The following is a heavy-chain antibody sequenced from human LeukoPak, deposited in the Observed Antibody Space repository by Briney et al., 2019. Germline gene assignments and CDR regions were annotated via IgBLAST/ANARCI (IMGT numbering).Heavy chain of an antibody. V-gene: IGHV1-2*02. CDR2: INPNSGGT. CDR3: AREDRYSSGWYAD. D-gene: IGHD6-19*01. CDR1: GYTFTGYY. J-gene: IGHJ4*02. Sequence: GASVKVSCKASGYTFTGYYMHWVGQAPGQGLEWMGWINPNSGGTNYAQKFQGRVTMTRDTSISTAYMELSRLRSDDTAVYYCAREDRYSSGWYADWGQGTLVTVSS.